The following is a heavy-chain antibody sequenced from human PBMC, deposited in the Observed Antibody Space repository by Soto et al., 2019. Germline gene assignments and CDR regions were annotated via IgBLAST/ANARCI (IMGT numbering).Heavy chain of an antibody. CDR3: ARVKVPAAVLGAFDV. V-gene: IGHV1-18*01. Sequence: QAQLVQSGGEMKKAGASVKVSCKASGYTFTTYGITWVRQAPGQGLDWMGWINPLKGDTKSAANFQERVTMTTDTSTRTAYMELRSLRSDDTAVYYCARVKVPAAVLGAFDVWGQGTLVTVSS. D-gene: IGHD2-2*01. CDR1: GYTFTTYG. J-gene: IGHJ3*01. CDR2: INPLKGDT.